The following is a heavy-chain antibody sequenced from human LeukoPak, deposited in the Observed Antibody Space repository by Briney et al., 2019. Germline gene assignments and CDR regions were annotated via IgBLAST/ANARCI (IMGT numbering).Heavy chain of an antibody. Sequence: GGSLRLSCAASGFTVSSNYMSWVRQAPGKGLEWVSVIYSGGSTYYADSVKGRFTISRDNSKNTLYLQMNSLRAEDTAVYYCAKRRCSGGSCGDYDAFDIWGQGTMVTVSS. V-gene: IGHV3-53*05. J-gene: IGHJ3*02. CDR1: GFTVSSNY. D-gene: IGHD2-15*01. CDR2: IYSGGST. CDR3: AKRRCSGGSCGDYDAFDI.